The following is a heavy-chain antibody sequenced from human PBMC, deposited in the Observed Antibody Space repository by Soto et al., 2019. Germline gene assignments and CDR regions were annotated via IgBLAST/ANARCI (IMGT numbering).Heavy chain of an antibody. V-gene: IGHV4-4*02. CDR3: ARRVPAAPNWFDP. CDR2: IYLSGSP. D-gene: IGHD2-2*01. Sequence: QVQLQESGPGLVKPSGTLSLTCAVSGGSISSGTWWSWVRQPPGRGLEWIGEIYLSGSPNYNPSLKSRVTMSVDKSKNLFSLRLSSVTAADSALYYCARRVPAAPNWFDPWGQGTLVTVSS. J-gene: IGHJ5*02. CDR1: GGSISSGTW.